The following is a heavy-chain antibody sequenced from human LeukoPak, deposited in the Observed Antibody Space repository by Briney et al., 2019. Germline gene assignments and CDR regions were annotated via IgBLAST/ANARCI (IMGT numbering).Heavy chain of an antibody. CDR3: ARGQGVRGSWYPPYYGMDV. Sequence: SQTLSLTCAISGDSVSSNDAAWNWIRQSPSRGLEWLGRTYYRSKWYSDYAVSVKGRIIIDADTPKNQFSLHLNSVTPEDTAVYYCARGQGVRGSWYPPYYGMDVWGQGTTVTVSS. CDR1: GDSVSSNDAA. D-gene: IGHD6-13*01. CDR2: TYYRSKWYS. V-gene: IGHV6-1*01. J-gene: IGHJ6*02.